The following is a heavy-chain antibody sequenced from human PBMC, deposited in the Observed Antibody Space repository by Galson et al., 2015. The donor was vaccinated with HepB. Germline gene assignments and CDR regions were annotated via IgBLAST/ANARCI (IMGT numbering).Heavy chain of an antibody. Sequence: PALVKSTQTLTLTCTFSGFSLSTSGVGVGWIRQPPGKALEWLALIYWDDDKRYSPSLKSRLTITKDTSKNQVVLTMTNMGPVDTATYYCAHSLVVVVPADNWFDPWGQGTLVTASS. J-gene: IGHJ5*02. CDR3: AHSLVVVVPADNWFDP. D-gene: IGHD2-2*01. CDR1: GFSLSTSGVG. CDR2: IYWDDDK. V-gene: IGHV2-5*02.